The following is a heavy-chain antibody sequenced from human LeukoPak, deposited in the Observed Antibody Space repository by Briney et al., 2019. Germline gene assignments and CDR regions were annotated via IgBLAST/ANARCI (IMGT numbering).Heavy chain of an antibody. CDR1: GDSMTSGSYY. J-gene: IGHJ4*02. CDR2: IYSTGSP. D-gene: IGHD6-19*01. V-gene: IGHV4-61*02. CDR3: ARSIRGYSSGWYYFDY. Sequence: SQTLSLTCSVSGDSMTSGSYYWGWIRQPAGKGLEWIGRIYSTGSPNYNPSLKSRFTISIDASKNQFSVKLSSVTAADTAAYYCARSIRGYSSGWYYFDYWGQGTLITVSS.